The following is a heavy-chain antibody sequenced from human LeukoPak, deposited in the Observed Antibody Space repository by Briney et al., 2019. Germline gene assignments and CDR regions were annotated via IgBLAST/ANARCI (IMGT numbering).Heavy chain of an antibody. J-gene: IGHJ1*01. D-gene: IGHD1-7*01. CDR2: IYYSGST. CDR3: AREHNWNYVAYFQH. V-gene: IGHV4-59*01. CDR1: GGPISSYY. Sequence: SETLSLTCTVSGGPISSYYWSWLRQPPGKGLEWIGYIYYSGSTNYNPSLKSRVTISVDTSKNQFSLKLSSVTAADTAVYYCAREHNWNYVAYFQHWGQGTLVTVSS.